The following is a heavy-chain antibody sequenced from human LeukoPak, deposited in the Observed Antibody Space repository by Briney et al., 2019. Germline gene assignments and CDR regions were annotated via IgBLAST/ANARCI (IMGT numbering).Heavy chain of an antibody. J-gene: IGHJ4*02. CDR2: INHSGST. V-gene: IGHV4-34*01. D-gene: IGHD6-19*01. CDR1: GGSFSGYY. CDR3: ARGVRTAVAVGFDY. Sequence: SETLSLTCAVYGGSFSGYYWSWIRQPPGKGLEWIGEINHSGSTNYNPSLKSRVTISVDTSKNQFSLKLSSVTAADTAVYYCARGVRTAVAVGFDYWGQGTLVTVSS.